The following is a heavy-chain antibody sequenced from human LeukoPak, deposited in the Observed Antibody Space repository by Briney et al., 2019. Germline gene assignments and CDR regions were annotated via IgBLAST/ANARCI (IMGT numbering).Heavy chain of an antibody. CDR2: IYVGDSDT. CDR3: ARPVGSGYCSSTSCYGYYFND. J-gene: IGHJ4*02. CDR1: GYSFTDYW. V-gene: IGHV5-51*01. D-gene: IGHD2-2*03. Sequence: GESLKISCKTSGYSFTDYWIGWVRQMPGKGLEWMGIIYVGDSDTRYSPSFQGQVTISADRSTSTAYLQWSSLKASDSAMYYCARPVGSGYCSSTSCYGYYFNDWGQGTLVTVSS.